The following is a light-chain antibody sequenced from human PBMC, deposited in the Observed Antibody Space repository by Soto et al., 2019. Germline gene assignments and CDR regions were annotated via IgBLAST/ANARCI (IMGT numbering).Light chain of an antibody. CDR1: SSDVGDYNS. CDR3: CSYVGGYSYV. Sequence: QSVLTQPRSVSGSPGQSVTVSCIGASSDVGDYNSVSWYQQHPGKAPKLMIYDVSKRPSGVPDRFSGSKSGNTASLTISGLQAKYEADYYCCSYVGGYSYVVGIGTKGTVL. J-gene: IGLJ1*01. CDR2: DVS. V-gene: IGLV2-11*01.